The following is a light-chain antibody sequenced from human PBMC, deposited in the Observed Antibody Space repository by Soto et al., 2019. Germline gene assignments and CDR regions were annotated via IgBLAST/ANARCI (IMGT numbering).Light chain of an antibody. V-gene: IGLV1-40*01. Sequence: QSVLTQPPSVSGAPGQRVTISCTGSSSNIGAGYDVHWYQQLPGTAPKLLIFANNNRPSGVPDRFSASRSATSASLAITGLQAEDEADHYCQSYESSLSGWVFGGGTKLTVL. CDR1: SSNIGAGYD. CDR2: ANN. CDR3: QSYESSLSGWV. J-gene: IGLJ3*02.